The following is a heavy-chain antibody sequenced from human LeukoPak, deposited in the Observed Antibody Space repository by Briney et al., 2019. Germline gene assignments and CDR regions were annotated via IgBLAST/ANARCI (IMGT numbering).Heavy chain of an antibody. CDR1: GGSISSYY. CDR3: AREPPTMVRGVIIRYFDY. V-gene: IGHV4-59*01. CDR2: IYYSGST. D-gene: IGHD3-10*01. Sequence: KPSETLSLTCTVSGGSISSYYWSWIRRPPGRGLEWVGYIYYSGSTNYNPSLKSRVTISVDTSKNQFSLKLSSVTAADTAVYYCAREPPTMVRGVIIRYFDYWGQGTPVTVSS. J-gene: IGHJ4*02.